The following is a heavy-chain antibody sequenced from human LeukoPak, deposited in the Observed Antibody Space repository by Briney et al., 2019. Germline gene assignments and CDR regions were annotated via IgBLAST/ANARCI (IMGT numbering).Heavy chain of an antibody. Sequence: SGGSLRLSCAASGFTLSNHWMTWVRQVPGRGPEWVANVNRDGSETYYLDPVKGRFTISRDNAKNSLYLQMNSLRAEDTALYHCARNNGMDVWGQGTTVIVSS. CDR3: ARNNGMDV. J-gene: IGHJ6*02. CDR1: GFTLSNHW. V-gene: IGHV3-7*03. CDR2: VNRDGSET.